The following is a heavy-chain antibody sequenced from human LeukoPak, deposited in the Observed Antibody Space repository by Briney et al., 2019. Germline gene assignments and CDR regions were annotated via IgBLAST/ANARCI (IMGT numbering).Heavy chain of an antibody. J-gene: IGHJ6*03. D-gene: IGHD2-15*01. CDR1: GASISSSTDY. CDR2: IYYSGST. CDR3: ARGVGYCSGGSCYGGWYYYYYYMDV. Sequence: PSETLSLTCTVSGASISSSTDYWGWIRQPPGKGLEWIANIYYSGSTYYNPSLKSRVTISVDTSKNQFSLKLSSVTAADTAVYYCARGVGYCSGGSCYGGWYYYYYYMDVWGKGTTVTVSS. V-gene: IGHV4-39*07.